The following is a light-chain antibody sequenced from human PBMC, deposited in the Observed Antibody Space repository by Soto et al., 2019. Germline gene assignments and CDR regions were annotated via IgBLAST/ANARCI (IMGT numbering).Light chain of an antibody. CDR1: QSVSSSY. V-gene: IGKV3-20*01. CDR2: GAS. CDR3: QQYGSSPPLT. J-gene: IGKJ4*01. Sequence: EIVLTQSPGTLSLSPGERATLSCRASQSVSSSYLAWYQQKPGQALRLLIYGASSRATGIPDRFSGSGSGTDFTLTISRLEPEDFAVYYCQQYGSSPPLTFGGGTKVDI.